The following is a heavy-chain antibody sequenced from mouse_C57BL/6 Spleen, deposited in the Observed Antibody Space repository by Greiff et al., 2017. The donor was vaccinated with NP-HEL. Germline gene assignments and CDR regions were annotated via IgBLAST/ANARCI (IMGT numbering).Heavy chain of an antibody. CDR1: GYTFTSYW. Sequence: VQLQQSGAELVRPGSSVKLSCKASGYTFTSYWMHWVKQRPIQGLEWIGNIDPSDSETHYNQKFKDKATLTVDKSSSTAYMQLSSLTSEDSAVYYCARGYDSGFAYWGQGTLVTVSA. V-gene: IGHV1-52*01. J-gene: IGHJ3*01. CDR3: ARGYDSGFAY. CDR2: IDPSDSET. D-gene: IGHD2-4*01.